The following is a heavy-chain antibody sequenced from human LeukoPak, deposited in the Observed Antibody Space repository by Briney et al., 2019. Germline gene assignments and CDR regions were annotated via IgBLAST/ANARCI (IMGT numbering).Heavy chain of an antibody. CDR2: IYPRDSDT. D-gene: IGHD2-21*02. CDR1: GYSFSSCW. CDR3: ATSVTHAFDI. Sequence: GESLKISCKGSGYSFSSCWVGWVRQMPGKGLEWMGIIYPRDSDTRFSPSFQGQVTISADKSISTAYLQWTSLKASDTAMYYCATSVTHAFDIWGQGTMVTVSS. V-gene: IGHV5-51*01. J-gene: IGHJ3*02.